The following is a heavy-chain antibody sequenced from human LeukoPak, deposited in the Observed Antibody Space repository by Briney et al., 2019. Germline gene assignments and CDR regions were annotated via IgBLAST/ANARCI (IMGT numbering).Heavy chain of an antibody. D-gene: IGHD1-26*01. CDR3: ARGVFWGGATYDY. V-gene: IGHV1-69*13. CDR1: GGTFSSYA. J-gene: IGHJ4*02. Sequence: ASVKVSCKASGGTFSSYAISLVRQAPGQGLEWTGGIIPIFGTANYAQKFQGRVTITADESTSTAYMELSSLRSEDTAVYYCARGVFWGGATYDYWGQGTLVTLSS. CDR2: IIPIFGTA.